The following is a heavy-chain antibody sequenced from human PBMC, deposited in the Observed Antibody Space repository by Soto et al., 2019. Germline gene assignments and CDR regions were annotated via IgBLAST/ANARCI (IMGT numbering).Heavy chain of an antibody. CDR3: ARGGSSWSAEYYQH. J-gene: IGHJ1*01. D-gene: IGHD6-13*01. CDR1: GYTFTNYG. Sequence: QVQLVQSGGAVKKHGASVKVSCKASGYTFTNYGINWVRQAPGQGPERMGWISGYNGDTKYSQIFQGRVTMTTGTSTSTAYMELRSLRSDDTAVYYCARGGSSWSAEYYQHWGQGTLVIGSS. V-gene: IGHV1-18*04. CDR2: ISGYNGDT.